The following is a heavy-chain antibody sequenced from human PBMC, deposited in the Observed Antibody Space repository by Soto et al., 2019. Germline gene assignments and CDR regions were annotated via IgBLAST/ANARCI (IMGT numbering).Heavy chain of an antibody. CDR3: AKDRMNHNGVWDPFDV. CDR2: ISGSGPDDS. Sequence: GGSLRLSCVASGFTFSSYAVSWVRQAPGKGLEWVSAISGSGPDDSDSADSVKGRFIISRDNSKNIVSLQMESLRAEDTAIYYCAKDRMNHNGVWDPFDVWGQGTVVTVSS. J-gene: IGHJ3*01. V-gene: IGHV3-23*01. CDR1: GFTFSSYA. D-gene: IGHD2-8*01.